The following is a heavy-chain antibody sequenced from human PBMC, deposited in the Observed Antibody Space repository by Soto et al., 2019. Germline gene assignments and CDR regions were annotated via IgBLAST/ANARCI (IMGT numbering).Heavy chain of an antibody. CDR1: GGSFSGYY. V-gene: IGHV4-34*01. CDR2: INHSGST. Sequence: SETLSLTCAVYGGSFSGYYWSWIRQPPGKGLEWIGEINHSGSTNYNPSLKSRVTISVDTAKNAFSLKLSSVTAADTAVYYCARDRKLELRDYWGQGTLVIVSS. J-gene: IGHJ4*02. CDR3: ARDRKLELRDY. D-gene: IGHD1-7*01.